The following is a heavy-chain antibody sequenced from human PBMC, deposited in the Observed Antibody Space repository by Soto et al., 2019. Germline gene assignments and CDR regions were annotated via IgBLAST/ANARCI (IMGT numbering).Heavy chain of an antibody. CDR3: ARGLGTGTDY. J-gene: IGHJ4*02. V-gene: IGHV4-4*02. D-gene: IGHD1-1*01. Sequence: SETLSLTCAVSGDSITNSNWWSWVRQAPGKGLEWIGEIYHSGATTYNPSLKSRVTISVDPPNNHFSLKLTSVTAADTAVYFCARGLGTGTDYWGQGTLVTVSS. CDR2: IYHSGAT. CDR1: GDSITNSNW.